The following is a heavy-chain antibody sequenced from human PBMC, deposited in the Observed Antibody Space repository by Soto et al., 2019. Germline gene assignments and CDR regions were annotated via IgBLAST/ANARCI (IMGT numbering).Heavy chain of an antibody. Sequence: SETLSLTCTVSGGSVRSPSHYWSWIRQPPGKGLEWIGNIYYIGTTDYNPSLANRVTLLLDTSENQFSLKMRSVTVADTAVYYCARNASGRGWFGSWGQGTLVTVSS. D-gene: IGHD3-10*01. V-gene: IGHV4-61*01. CDR1: GGSVRSPSHY. CDR3: ARNASGRGWFGS. CDR2: IYYIGTT. J-gene: IGHJ5*01.